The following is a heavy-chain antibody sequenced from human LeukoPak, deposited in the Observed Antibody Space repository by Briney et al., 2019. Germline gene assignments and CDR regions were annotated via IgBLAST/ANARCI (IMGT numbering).Heavy chain of an antibody. Sequence: PSETPSLTCSVSGGSISSRGYYWGWIRQPPGKGLEWIANIYYSGTTYYNPSLKSRVTISVDTSKNQFSLKLSSVTAADTAVYYYARESDWYYFDYWGQGTLVTVSS. CDR3: ARESDWYYFDY. J-gene: IGHJ4*02. CDR2: IYYSGTT. V-gene: IGHV4-39*07. CDR1: GGSISSRGYY. D-gene: IGHD3-9*01.